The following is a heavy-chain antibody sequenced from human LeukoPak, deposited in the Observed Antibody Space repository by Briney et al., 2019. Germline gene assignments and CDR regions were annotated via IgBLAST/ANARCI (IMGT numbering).Heavy chain of an antibody. CDR3: ARVGLGYSSSWYIPIGGMDV. D-gene: IGHD6-13*01. CDR1: GVSISSYY. CDR2: IYYSGST. J-gene: IGHJ6*02. Sequence: PSETLSHTCTVSGVSISSYYWSWIRQPPGKGLEWVWYIYYSGSTNYNPSRKRRVTISVDTYKHQFALKLSSVTDADTAGYYCARVGLGYSSSWYIPIGGMDVWGQGATVSVSS. V-gene: IGHV4-59*01.